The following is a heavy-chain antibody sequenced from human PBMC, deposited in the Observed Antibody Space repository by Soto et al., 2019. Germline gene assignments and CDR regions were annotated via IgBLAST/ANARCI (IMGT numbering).Heavy chain of an antibody. CDR3: PRGTGKYTYAYINY. Sequence: ASVKLSCKASGYTVTSYGTSWLRQARGQELEWMGWISTYKGNTNYAQKFEGRVTLTTDTPTSTAYREVRSLRSDHTAVYYCPRGTGKYTYAYINYWGQGTLVTVSS. V-gene: IGHV1-18*04. CDR1: GYTVTSYG. CDR2: ISTYKGNT. D-gene: IGHD2-2*01. J-gene: IGHJ4*02.